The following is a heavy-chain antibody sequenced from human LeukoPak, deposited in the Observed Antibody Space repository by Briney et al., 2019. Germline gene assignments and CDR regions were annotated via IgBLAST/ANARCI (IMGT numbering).Heavy chain of an antibody. J-gene: IGHJ4*02. CDR3: ARDLDY. V-gene: IGHV3-7*05. CDR1: GFTFSNYW. CDR2: VKPDGGDK. Sequence: GGSLRHSCAASGFTFSNYWMDWVRQAPGKGLEWVADVKPDGGDKYYADSVKGRFTISRDNAKNSLFLEMNSLRAEDTAVYYCARDLDYWGQGTLVTVSA.